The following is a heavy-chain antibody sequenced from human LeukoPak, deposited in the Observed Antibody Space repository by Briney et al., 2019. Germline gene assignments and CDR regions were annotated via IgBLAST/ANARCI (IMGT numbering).Heavy chain of an antibody. D-gene: IGHD3-22*01. V-gene: IGHV3-33*01. CDR2: IWYDGSNK. Sequence: GGSLRLSCAASGFTFSSYGMHWVRQAPGKGLEWVAVIWYDGSNKYYADSVKGRFTISRDNSKNTLYLQMNSLRAEDTAVYYCARGESYYDSSGCNFDYWGQGTLVTVSS. CDR3: ARGESYYDSSGCNFDY. CDR1: GFTFSSYG. J-gene: IGHJ4*02.